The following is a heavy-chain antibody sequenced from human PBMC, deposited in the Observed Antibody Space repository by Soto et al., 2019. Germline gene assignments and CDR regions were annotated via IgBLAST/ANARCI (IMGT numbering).Heavy chain of an antibody. Sequence: QVQLQQWGAGLLKPSETLSLTCAVYGGSFSGYYWSWLRQPPGKGLEWIGEINHSGSTNYNPSLKSRVTISVDTSKNQFSLKMSSVTAADTAVYYCARGFQCFSSCTFDYWGQGTLVTVSS. D-gene: IGHD6-6*01. CDR2: INHSGST. CDR3: ARGFQCFSSCTFDY. CDR1: GGSFSGYY. J-gene: IGHJ4*02. V-gene: IGHV4-34*01.